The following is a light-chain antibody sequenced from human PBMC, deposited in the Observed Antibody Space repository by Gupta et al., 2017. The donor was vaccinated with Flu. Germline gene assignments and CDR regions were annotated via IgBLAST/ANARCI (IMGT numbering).Light chain of an antibody. CDR3: QQYNDWPPVT. V-gene: IGKV3-15*01. J-gene: IGKJ4*01. Sequence: ERVLTQSPATLSVSPGERATLSCRASQSISSNLAWYQQKPGQAPRLLIYGASIRATGVPARFSGSGSGTEFALTISSLQSEDFAVYHCQQYNDWPPVTFGGGTKVEIK. CDR2: GAS. CDR1: QSISSN.